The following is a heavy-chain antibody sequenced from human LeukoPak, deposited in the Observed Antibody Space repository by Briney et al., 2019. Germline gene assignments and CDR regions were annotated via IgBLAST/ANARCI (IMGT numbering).Heavy chain of an antibody. CDR1: GYTFTSYY. Sequence: ASVKVSCKASGYTFTSYYMHWVRQAPGQGLEWMGIINPSGGSTSYAQNFQGRVTMTRDTSTSTVYMELSSLRSEDTAVYYCARDRRGMLAFDYWGQGTLVTVSS. CDR2: INPSGGST. D-gene: IGHD2-8*01. V-gene: IGHV1-46*03. CDR3: ARDRRGMLAFDY. J-gene: IGHJ4*02.